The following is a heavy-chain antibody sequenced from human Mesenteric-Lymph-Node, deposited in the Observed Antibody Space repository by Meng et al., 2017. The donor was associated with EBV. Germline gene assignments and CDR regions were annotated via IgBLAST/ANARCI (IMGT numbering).Heavy chain of an antibody. CDR1: GGSFNDYY. D-gene: IGHD6-19*01. CDR3: ARVRSSGSGLIRNYFDY. CDR2: INHIRSV. J-gene: IGHJ4*02. V-gene: IGHV4-34*02. Sequence: QVQLQPWGAGLLKPAETLSLSCAVYGGSFNDYYWIWIRQAPGKGLEWIGEINHIRSVYYNPSLKSRVTISVDTSNNQISLRLTSVTAADTAIYYCARVRSSGSGLIRNYFDYWGQGTLVTVSS.